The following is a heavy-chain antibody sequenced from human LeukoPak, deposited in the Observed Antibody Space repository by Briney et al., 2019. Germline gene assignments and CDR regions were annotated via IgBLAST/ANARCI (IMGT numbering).Heavy chain of an antibody. D-gene: IGHD2-2*01. V-gene: IGHV1-69*06. J-gene: IGHJ4*02. CDR2: IIPIFGTA. CDR3: TIFGYCNSSSCLGDH. CDR1: GGTFSSYA. Sequence: SVKVSCKASGGTFSSYAISWVRQAPGQGLEWMGGIIPIFGTANYAQKFQGRVTITADKSTSTAYMDLASLRSDDTAVYYCTIFGYCNSSSCLGDHWGQGTLVTVSS.